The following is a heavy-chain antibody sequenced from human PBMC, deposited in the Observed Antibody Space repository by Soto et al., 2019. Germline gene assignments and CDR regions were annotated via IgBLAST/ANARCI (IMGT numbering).Heavy chain of an antibody. Sequence: QVQLVQSGAEVKKPGASVKVSCKASGYTFTTYGINWVRQAPGQGLEWMGWISAYNGDTNYAQNLQGRVTMTTDTSTRTAYMELRSLRYDDMAVYYCARDLIAVRPGWFDPWGQGTLVTVSS. CDR2: ISAYNGDT. CDR3: ARDLIAVRPGWFDP. V-gene: IGHV1-18*03. D-gene: IGHD6-6*01. CDR1: GYTFTTYG. J-gene: IGHJ5*02.